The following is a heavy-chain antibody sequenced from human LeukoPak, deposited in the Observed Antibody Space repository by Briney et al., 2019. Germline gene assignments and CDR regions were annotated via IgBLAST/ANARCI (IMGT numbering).Heavy chain of an antibody. CDR2: ISSSSRTI. D-gene: IGHD2-15*01. CDR3: AREGYQAEQSGYFDY. Sequence: PGGSLRLSCAASGFTFSSYSMNWVRQAPGKGLEWVSYISSSSRTIYYADPVKGRFTISRDNAKNSLYLQMNSLRAEDTAVYYCAREGYQAEQSGYFDYWGQGTLVTVSS. CDR1: GFTFSSYS. J-gene: IGHJ4*02. V-gene: IGHV3-48*04.